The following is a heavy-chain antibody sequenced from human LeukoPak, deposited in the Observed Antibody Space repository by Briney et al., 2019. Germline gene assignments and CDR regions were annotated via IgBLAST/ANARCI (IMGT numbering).Heavy chain of an antibody. CDR3: ARDFRAAMVSDWFDP. V-gene: IGHV1-2*02. Sequence: SVKVSCKASGYTFTGYYMHWVRQAPGQGLEWMGWINPNSGGTNYAQKFQGRVTVTRDTSISTAYMELSRLRSDDTAVYYCARDFRAAMVSDWFDPWGQGTLVTVSS. CDR2: INPNSGGT. CDR1: GYTFTGYY. J-gene: IGHJ5*02. D-gene: IGHD5-18*01.